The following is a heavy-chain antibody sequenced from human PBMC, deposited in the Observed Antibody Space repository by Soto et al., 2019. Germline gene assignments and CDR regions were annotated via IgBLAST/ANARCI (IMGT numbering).Heavy chain of an antibody. V-gene: IGHV1-2*02. CDR1: GYTFTGYY. CDR3: ARALRYYDSSGDDAFDI. CDR2: INPNSGGT. Sequence: ASVKVSCKASGYTFTGYYMHWVRQAPGQGLEWMGWINPNSGGTNYAQKFQGRVTMTRDTSISTAYMGLSRLRSDDTAVYYCARALRYYDSSGDDAFDIWGQGTMVTVSS. J-gene: IGHJ3*02. D-gene: IGHD3-22*01.